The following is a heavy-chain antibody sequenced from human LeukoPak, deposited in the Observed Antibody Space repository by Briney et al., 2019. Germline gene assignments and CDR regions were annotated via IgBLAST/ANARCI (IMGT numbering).Heavy chain of an antibody. CDR3: ARGGYDFWSGYHPFDY. D-gene: IGHD3-3*01. CDR1: GGSFSGYY. V-gene: IGHV4-34*01. J-gene: IGHJ4*02. Sequence: PSETLSLTCAVYGGSFSGYYWSWIRQPPGKGLEWIGEINHSGSTNYNPSLKSRVNISVDTSKNQFSLKLSSVTAADTAVYYCARGGYDFWSGYHPFDYWGQGTLVTVSS. CDR2: INHSGST.